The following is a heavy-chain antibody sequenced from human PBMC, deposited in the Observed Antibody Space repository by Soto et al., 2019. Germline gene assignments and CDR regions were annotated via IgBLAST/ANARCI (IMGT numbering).Heavy chain of an antibody. CDR2: ISGSGGST. Sequence: GGSLRLSCAASGFTFSSYAMSWVRQAPGKGLEWVSAISGSGGSTYYADSVKGRFTISRDNSKNTLYLQMNSLRAEDTAVYYCAKDMLVAIFGVVTPFDYWGQGTLVTVSS. CDR1: GFTFSSYA. V-gene: IGHV3-23*01. J-gene: IGHJ4*02. CDR3: AKDMLVAIFGVVTPFDY. D-gene: IGHD3-3*01.